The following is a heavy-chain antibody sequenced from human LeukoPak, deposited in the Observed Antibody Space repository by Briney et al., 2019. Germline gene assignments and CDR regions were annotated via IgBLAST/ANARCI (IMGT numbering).Heavy chain of an antibody. CDR3: AREGTAMVSFDY. V-gene: IGHV3-48*03. J-gene: IGHJ4*02. CDR1: GFTFSSYE. CDR2: ISSGGNTI. D-gene: IGHD5-18*01. Sequence: PGGSLRLSRAASGFTFSSYEMNWVRQAPGKGLEWVSYISSGGNTIYYADSVKGRFTISRDNAKNSLYLQMNSLGAEDTAVYYCAREGTAMVSFDYWGQGTLVTVSS.